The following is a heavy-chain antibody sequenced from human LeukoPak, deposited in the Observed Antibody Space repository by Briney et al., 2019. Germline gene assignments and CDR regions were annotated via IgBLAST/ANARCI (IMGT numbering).Heavy chain of an antibody. D-gene: IGHD6-13*01. CDR1: GYSFSDYW. J-gene: IGHJ6*03. CDR3: ARRAAGENSGHYYMDV. CDR2: IYPGDSDT. V-gene: IGHV5-51*01. Sequence: GESLKISCKGSGYSFSDYWIGWVRQMPGKGLEWVGIIYPGDSDTRYSPSFQGQVTISADKSISTAYLQWSSLKASDTAMYYCARRAAGENSGHYYMDVWGKGTTVTVSS.